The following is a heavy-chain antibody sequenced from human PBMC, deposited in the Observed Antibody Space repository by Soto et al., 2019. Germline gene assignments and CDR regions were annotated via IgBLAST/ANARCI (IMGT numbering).Heavy chain of an antibody. Sequence: QVQLQESGPGLVKPSQTLSLTCTVSGGSISSGDYSWNWIRQPPGKGLEWIGYIYYSGSTYYNPARKSRVTISVDTSKSQVSLKLSSVTAADAAVYYCARDSYDSSGSSGYSFECWGHGTRVPVSS. CDR3: ARDSYDSSGSSGYSFEC. J-gene: IGHJ4*01. V-gene: IGHV4-30-4*01. CDR1: GGSISSGDYS. CDR2: IYYSGST. D-gene: IGHD3-22*01.